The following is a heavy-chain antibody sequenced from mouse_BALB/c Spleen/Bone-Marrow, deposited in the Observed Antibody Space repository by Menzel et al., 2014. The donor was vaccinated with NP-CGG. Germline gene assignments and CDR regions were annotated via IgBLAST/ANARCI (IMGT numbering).Heavy chain of an antibody. J-gene: IGHJ2*01. CDR1: GFTFSSFG. CDR2: ISSGSSTI. D-gene: IGHD2-14*01. CDR3: ARRYRYDHFDY. Sequence: EVKVEESGGGLVQPGGSRKLSCAASGFTFSSFGMHWVRQAPEKGLEWVAYISSGSSTIYYADTVKGRFTISRDNPKNTLFLEMTSLRSEDTAKYYCARRYRYDHFDYWGQGTTLTVSS. V-gene: IGHV5-17*02.